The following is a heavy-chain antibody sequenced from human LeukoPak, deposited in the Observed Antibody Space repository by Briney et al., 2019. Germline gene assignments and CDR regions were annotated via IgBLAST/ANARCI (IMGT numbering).Heavy chain of an antibody. CDR1: GFSFTSYW. CDR2: IYLGDSDT. D-gene: IGHD6-13*01. J-gene: IGHJ4*02. Sequence: GESLKISCKGSGFSFTSYWIGWVRQMPEKGLEWMGFIYLGDSDTRYSPSFRGEVTISADKSISTAYLQWSSLKASDTAMYYCARRGSSWTFDYWGQGTLVTVSS. V-gene: IGHV5-51*01. CDR3: ARRGSSWTFDY.